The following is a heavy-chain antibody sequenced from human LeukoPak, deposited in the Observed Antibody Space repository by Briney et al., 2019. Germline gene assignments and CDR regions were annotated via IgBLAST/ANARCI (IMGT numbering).Heavy chain of an antibody. D-gene: IGHD2-15*01. V-gene: IGHV3-23*01. CDR1: GFTLTIYD. Sequence: GGSLRLSCAASGFTLTIYDNSWVRQAPGKGLQWVSSISGSGTVKHYADSVKGRFTVSLDRTENTLYLAMNSLRVEDTAVYYCVTGTHYCHDSDLDNWGQGTLVTVSS. CDR2: ISGSGTVK. J-gene: IGHJ4*02. CDR3: VTGTHYCHDSDLDN.